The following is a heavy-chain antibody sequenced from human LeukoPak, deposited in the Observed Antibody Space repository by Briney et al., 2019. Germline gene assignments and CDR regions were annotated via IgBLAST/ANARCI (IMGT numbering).Heavy chain of an antibody. Sequence: GGSLRLSCAASGFTFSSYAMHWVRQAPGKGLEYVSAISSIGDSTFYANSVKGRFTISRDNSKNTLYLQMGSLRAEDMALYYCARGRLRFLEWLLPYFDYWGQGTLVTVSS. V-gene: IGHV3-64*01. CDR2: ISSIGDST. CDR1: GFTFSSYA. CDR3: ARGRLRFLEWLLPYFDY. D-gene: IGHD3-3*01. J-gene: IGHJ4*02.